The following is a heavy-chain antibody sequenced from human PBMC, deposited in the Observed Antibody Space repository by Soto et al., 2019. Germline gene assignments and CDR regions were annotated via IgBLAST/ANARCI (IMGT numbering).Heavy chain of an antibody. CDR2: INAGNGNT. Sequence: QVQLVQSGAEVKKPGASVKVSCKASGYTFTSYAMHWVRQAPGQRLEWMGWINAGNGNTKYSQKFQGRVTITRDTSASTAYMELSRLRSEDTAVYYCARGLRFLEWLFFWGQGTLVTVSS. CDR3: ARGLRFLEWLFF. J-gene: IGHJ4*02. V-gene: IGHV1-3*01. D-gene: IGHD3-3*01. CDR1: GYTFTSYA.